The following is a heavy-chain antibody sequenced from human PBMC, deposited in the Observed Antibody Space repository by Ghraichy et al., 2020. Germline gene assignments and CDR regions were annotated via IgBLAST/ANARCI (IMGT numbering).Heavy chain of an antibody. J-gene: IGHJ1*01. D-gene: IGHD3-22*01. Sequence: ASVKVSCKASGYTFTSYYMHWVRQAPGQGLEWMGIINPSGGSTSYAQKFQGRVTMTRDTSTSTVYMELSSLRSEDTAVYYCARGLRRITMIVVVTRHPPKNEYFQHWGQGTLVTVSS. V-gene: IGHV1-46*01. CDR1: GYTFTSYY. CDR3: ARGLRRITMIVVVTRHPPKNEYFQH. CDR2: INPSGGST.